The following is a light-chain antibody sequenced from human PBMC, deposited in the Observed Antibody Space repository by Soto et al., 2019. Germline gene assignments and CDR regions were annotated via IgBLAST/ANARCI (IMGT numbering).Light chain of an antibody. CDR2: EVS. V-gene: IGLV2-14*01. J-gene: IGLJ2*01. Sequence: QSVLTQPASVSGSPGQSITISCTGTSRDDGGYNYVSWHQQHPGKAPKVIITEVSNRPSGVSNRFSGSKSGNTASLTISGLQAEDEADYYCSSYISSSTFVVFGGGTKLTVL. CDR3: SSYISSSTFVV. CDR1: SRDDGGYNY.